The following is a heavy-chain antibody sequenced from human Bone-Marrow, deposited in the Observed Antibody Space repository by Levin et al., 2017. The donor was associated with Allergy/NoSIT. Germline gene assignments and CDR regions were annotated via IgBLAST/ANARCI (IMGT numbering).Heavy chain of an antibody. CDR3: AGATRVTILGVQTNGDFDY. V-gene: IGHV4-4*08. Sequence: PSETLSLTCTVSGVSITNYYWTWIRQTPGKALEWIGYIYNTESASYNPSLVSRATISLDTSKTQFSLRLKSVTSAATAVSSCAGATRVTILGVQTNGDFDYWGRGTLVTVSA. CDR1: GVSITNYY. D-gene: IGHD4/OR15-4a*01. CDR2: IYNTESA. J-gene: IGHJ4*02.